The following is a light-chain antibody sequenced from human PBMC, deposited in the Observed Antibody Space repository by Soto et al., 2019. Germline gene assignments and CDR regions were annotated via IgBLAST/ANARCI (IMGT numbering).Light chain of an antibody. Sequence: DVVMTQSPLSLPATLGQPSSIACSSSHSLVYSDGNTYLTWFQQRPGQSPRRLIYKVSNRDSGVPDRFSGRGSGTDFTLKISRVEAEDGGVYYCMQGTHWPRTFGQGTKVDIK. CDR2: KVS. J-gene: IGKJ1*01. V-gene: IGKV2-30*01. CDR1: HSLVYSDGNTY. CDR3: MQGTHWPRT.